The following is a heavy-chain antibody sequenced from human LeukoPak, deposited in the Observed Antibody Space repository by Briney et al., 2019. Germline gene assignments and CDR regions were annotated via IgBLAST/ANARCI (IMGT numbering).Heavy chain of an antibody. D-gene: IGHD1-7*01. V-gene: IGHV3-48*01. CDR2: ISSSSSTI. CDR1: GLTFTNAW. Sequence: PGGSLRLSCAASGLTFTNAWMSWIRQAPGKGLEWVSYISSSSSTIYYADSVKGRFTISRDNAKNSLYLQMNSLRAEDTAVYYCARSSRELGGYAPWELMPPFDYWGQGTLVTVSS. CDR3: ARSSRELGGYAPWELMPPFDY. J-gene: IGHJ4*02.